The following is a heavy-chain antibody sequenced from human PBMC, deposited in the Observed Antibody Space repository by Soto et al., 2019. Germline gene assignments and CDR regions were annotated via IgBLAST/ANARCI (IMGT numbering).Heavy chain of an antibody. V-gene: IGHV4-4*02. CDR3: TSIFGQLLAAAFDI. D-gene: IGHD3-10*02. J-gene: IGHJ3*02. Sequence: PSETLSLTCAVSGDSISRSYWWSWVRQLPGKGLEWIGEIYHSGSTIYNPSLQSRVTLSVDKSKNEFSLKMSSVTDADTAVYYCTSIFGQLLAAAFDIWGQGTMVTVSS. CDR2: IYHSGST. CDR1: GDSISRSYW.